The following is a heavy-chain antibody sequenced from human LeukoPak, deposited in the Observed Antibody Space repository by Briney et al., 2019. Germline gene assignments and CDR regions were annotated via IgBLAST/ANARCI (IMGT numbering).Heavy chain of an antibody. D-gene: IGHD4-17*01. CDR3: AKDRATVTRGFDY. CDR1: GFTFSSFA. J-gene: IGHJ4*02. Sequence: PGGSLRLSCAASGFTFSSFAMSWVRQAPGKGLEWVSSISGSTGNTYYADSVKGRFTISRDNSKNTLFLQMNSLRAEDSAVYHCAKDRATVTRGFDYWGQGTLVTASS. V-gene: IGHV3-23*01. CDR2: ISGSTGNT.